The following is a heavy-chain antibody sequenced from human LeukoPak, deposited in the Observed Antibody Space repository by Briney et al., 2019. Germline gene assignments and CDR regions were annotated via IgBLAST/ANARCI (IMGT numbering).Heavy chain of an antibody. CDR3: ATTGIRGKYYFGY. Sequence: PGGSLRVSCAASGFTFSGYGLHWVRQAPGKGLEWVAFIRYDGSYVYYADSVKGRFTISRDNSKNTLYLQMNSLRPEDTAVYYCATTGIRGKYYFGYWGQGTLVTVSS. J-gene: IGHJ4*02. V-gene: IGHV3-30*02. CDR1: GFTFSGYG. CDR2: IRYDGSYV. D-gene: IGHD1-14*01.